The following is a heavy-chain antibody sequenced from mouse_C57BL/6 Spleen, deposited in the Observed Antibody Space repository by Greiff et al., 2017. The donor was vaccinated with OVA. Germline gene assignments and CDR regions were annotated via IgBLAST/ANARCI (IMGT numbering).Heavy chain of an antibody. J-gene: IGHJ4*01. D-gene: IGHD4-1*01. CDR1: GFSLTSYG. V-gene: IGHV2-5*01. CDR3: AKNPSPGMAMDY. CDR2: IWRGGST. Sequence: VKLQQSGPGLVQPSQSLSITCTVSGFSLTSYGVHWVRPSPGKGLEWLGVIWRGGSTDYNAAFMSRLSITKDNSKSQVFFKMNSLQADDTAIYYCAKNPSPGMAMDYWGQGTSVTVSS.